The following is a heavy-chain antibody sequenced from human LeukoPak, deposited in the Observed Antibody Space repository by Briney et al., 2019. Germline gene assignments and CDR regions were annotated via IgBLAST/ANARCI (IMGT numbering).Heavy chain of an antibody. V-gene: IGHV5-51*01. CDR1: AYSFTSYW. Sequence: GESLKISSKGSAYSFTSYWGACLRQMPGKGLEWMGIIFPADSDTRYSPSFQGQVTISVDKSINTAYLQWSSLKASDTAMYYCARHRYFQLWGQGTLVTVSS. J-gene: IGHJ1*01. CDR3: ARHRYFQL. CDR2: IFPADSDT.